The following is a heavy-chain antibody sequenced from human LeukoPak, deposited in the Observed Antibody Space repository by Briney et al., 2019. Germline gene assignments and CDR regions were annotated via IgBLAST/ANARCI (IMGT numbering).Heavy chain of an antibody. V-gene: IGHV4-34*01. CDR1: GGSFSGYY. CDR2: INHSGST. Sequence: PSETLSLTCAVYGGSFSGYYWSWIRQPPGKGLEWIGEINHSGSTNYNPSLKSRVTISVDTSKNRFSLKLSSVTAADTAVYYCARVGFWSGYSSGYWGQGTLVTVSS. CDR3: ARVGFWSGYSSGY. D-gene: IGHD3-3*01. J-gene: IGHJ4*02.